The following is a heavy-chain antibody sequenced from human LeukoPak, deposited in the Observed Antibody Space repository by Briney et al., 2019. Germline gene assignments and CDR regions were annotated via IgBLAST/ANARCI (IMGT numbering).Heavy chain of an antibody. CDR2: IYYSGST. V-gene: IGHV4-59*01. Sequence: PSETLSLTCTVSGGSISSYYWSWIRQPPGKGLEWIGYIYYSGSTNYNPSLKSRVTISVDTSKNQVSLKLSSVTAADTAVYYCARVRPRFKPSYYYDSSGSLDAFDIWGQGTMVTVSS. D-gene: IGHD3-22*01. CDR3: ARVRPRFKPSYYYDSSGSLDAFDI. J-gene: IGHJ3*02. CDR1: GGSISSYY.